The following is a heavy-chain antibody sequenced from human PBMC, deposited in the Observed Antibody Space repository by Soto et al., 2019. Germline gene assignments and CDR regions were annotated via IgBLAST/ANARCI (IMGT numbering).Heavy chain of an antibody. V-gene: IGHV4-31*03. Sequence: QVQLQESGPGLVKPSQTLSLTCTVSGGSISSGGYYWSWIRQHPGKGLEWIGYIYYSGSTYYNPSLKSRVTISVDTSKNQFSLKLSSVTAADTAVYYCARARGALLWFGEPVTTFDYWGQGTLVTVSS. CDR2: IYYSGST. CDR1: GGSISSGGYY. D-gene: IGHD3-10*01. CDR3: ARARGALLWFGEPVTTFDY. J-gene: IGHJ4*02.